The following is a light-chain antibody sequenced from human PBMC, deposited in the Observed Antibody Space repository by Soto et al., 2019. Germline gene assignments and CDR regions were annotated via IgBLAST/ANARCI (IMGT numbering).Light chain of an antibody. CDR3: QQYGNSPQT. CDR1: QSVNSSY. Sequence: EIVLTQSPCTLSLSPGERVTLSCRASQSVNSSYLAWYQHKPGQAPRLLIYGASTRATGIPDRFSGSGSGTDFTLTIARLEPGDFAVYYCQQYGNSPQTFGQGTKV. CDR2: GAS. J-gene: IGKJ1*01. V-gene: IGKV3-20*01.